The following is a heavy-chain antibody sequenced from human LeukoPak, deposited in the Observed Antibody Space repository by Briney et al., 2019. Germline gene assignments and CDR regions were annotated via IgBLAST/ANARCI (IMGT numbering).Heavy chain of an antibody. CDR2: IQQGGSGK. CDR3: ARPGTPYCTNGVCYPFY. D-gene: IGHD2-8*01. V-gene: IGHV3-7*01. Sequence: PGGSLRLSCAASGFTFSSSWMGWVRHAPGNGLGWVANIQQGGSGKYYVDSVKGRFTISRYNDKNSLYLQMDSLRAEDTAVYYCARPGTPYCTNGVCYPFYWGQGTLVTVSS. CDR1: GFTFSSSW. J-gene: IGHJ4*02.